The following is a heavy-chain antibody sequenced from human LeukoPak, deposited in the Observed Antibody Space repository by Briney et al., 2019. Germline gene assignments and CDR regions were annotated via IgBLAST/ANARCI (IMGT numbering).Heavy chain of an antibody. V-gene: IGHV3-7*01. CDR3: ARDLPFDGSTLLDY. D-gene: IGHD2-2*01. Sequence: GGSLRLSCAASGFTFSSHWMSWVRQAPGKGLEWVANIKQDGSEKWYLDSVRGRFTISRDNAKNSLYLQMSSLRVEDTAVYYCARDLPFDGSTLLDYWGQGALVIVSS. J-gene: IGHJ4*02. CDR1: GFTFSSHW. CDR2: IKQDGSEK.